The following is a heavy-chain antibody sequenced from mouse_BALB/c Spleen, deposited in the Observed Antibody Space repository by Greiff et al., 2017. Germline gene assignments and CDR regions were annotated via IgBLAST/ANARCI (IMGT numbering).Heavy chain of an antibody. J-gene: IGHJ3*01. Sequence: EVKVVESGGGLVKPGGSLKLSCAASGFTFSSYAMSWVRQSPEKRLEWVAEISSGGSYTYYPDTVTGRFTISRDNAKNTLYLEMSSLRSEDTAMYYCARGRYEAHWGQGTLVTVSA. CDR2: ISSGGSYT. CDR3: ARGRYEAH. V-gene: IGHV5-9-4*01. D-gene: IGHD2-3*01. CDR1: GFTFSSYA.